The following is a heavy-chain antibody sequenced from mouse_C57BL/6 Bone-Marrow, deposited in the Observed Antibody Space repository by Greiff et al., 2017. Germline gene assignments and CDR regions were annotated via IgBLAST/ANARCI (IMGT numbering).Heavy chain of an antibody. Sequence: EVQLQQSGPELVKPGASVKISCKASGYTFTDYYMDWVKQSHGQSLEWLGDLKPKNGGPSYNQKFKGKATFTVDKSSSTSYMELRSLTSDDSAVYYYAREDTTVVDYWGQGTTLTVSS. CDR2: LKPKNGGP. V-gene: IGHV1-26*01. J-gene: IGHJ2*01. D-gene: IGHD1-1*01. CDR3: AREDTTVVDY. CDR1: GYTFTDYY.